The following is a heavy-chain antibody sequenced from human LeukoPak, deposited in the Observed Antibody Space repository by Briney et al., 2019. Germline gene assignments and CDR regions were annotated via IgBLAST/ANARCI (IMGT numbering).Heavy chain of an antibody. CDR3: ARGHNYYDSSGYYYFDY. CDR1: GGPISSYY. D-gene: IGHD3-22*01. J-gene: IGHJ4*02. CDR2: IYYSGST. V-gene: IGHV4-59*01. Sequence: SETLSLTCTVSGGPISSYYWSWIRQPPGKGLEWIGYIYYSGSTNYNPSLKSRVTISVDTSKNQFSLKLSSVTDADTAVYYCARGHNYYDSSGYYYFDYWGQGTLVTVSS.